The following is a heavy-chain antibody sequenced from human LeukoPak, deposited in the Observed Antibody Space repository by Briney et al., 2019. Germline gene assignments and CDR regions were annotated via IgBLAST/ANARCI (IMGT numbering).Heavy chain of an antibody. CDR2: IRSKANSYAT. J-gene: IGHJ4*02. Sequence: GGSLRLSCAASGFTFSGSAMHWVRQASGKGLEWVGRIRSKANSYATAYAASVKGRFTISRDDSKNTAYLQMNSLKTEDTAVYYCTRRDYGDYGVDYWGQGTLVTVSS. CDR3: TRRDYGDYGVDY. CDR1: GFTFSGSA. D-gene: IGHD4-17*01. V-gene: IGHV3-73*01.